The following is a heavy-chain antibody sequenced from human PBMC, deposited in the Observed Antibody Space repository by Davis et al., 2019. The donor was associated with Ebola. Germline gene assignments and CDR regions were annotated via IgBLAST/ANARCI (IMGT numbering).Heavy chain of an antibody. CDR1: GFTFSSYS. D-gene: IGHD1-26*01. CDR2: ISSSSSYI. V-gene: IGHV3-21*01. J-gene: IGHJ4*02. CDR3: ARDLSGSYLVDY. Sequence: GESLKISCAASGFTFSSYSMNWVRQAPGKGLEWVSSISSSSSYIYYADSVKGRFTISRDNAKNSLYLQMNSLRAEDTAVYYCARDLSGSYLVDYWGQGTLVTVSS.